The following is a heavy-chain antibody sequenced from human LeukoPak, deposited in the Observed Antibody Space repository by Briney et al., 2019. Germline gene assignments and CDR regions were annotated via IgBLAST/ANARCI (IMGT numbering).Heavy chain of an antibody. V-gene: IGHV3-30-3*01. Sequence: GRSLRLSRAASGFTLSSYAMHWVRQAPGKGLEWVAVISYDGSNKYYADSVKGRFTISRDNSKNTLYLQMNSLRAEDTAVYYCARGSSPYYYYGMDVWGQGTTVTVSS. CDR3: ARGSSPYYYYGMDV. CDR1: GFTLSSYA. J-gene: IGHJ6*02. D-gene: IGHD1-26*01. CDR2: ISYDGSNK.